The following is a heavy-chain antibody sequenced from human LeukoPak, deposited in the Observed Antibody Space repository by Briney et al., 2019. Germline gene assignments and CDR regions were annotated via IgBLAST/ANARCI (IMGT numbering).Heavy chain of an antibody. CDR3: AKDRPPQYDSGTYSDY. CDR2: IRFDGSKK. CDR1: GFTFNNYG. D-gene: IGHD3-10*01. V-gene: IGHV3-30*02. Sequence: PGGSLRLPCVASGFTFNNYGIHWIRQAPGKGLEWVAFIRFDGSKKFYSDSVKGRFTISRDNSKNTLYLQMNSLRAEDSAVYFCAKDRPPQYDSGTYSDYWGQGTLVTVSS. J-gene: IGHJ4*02.